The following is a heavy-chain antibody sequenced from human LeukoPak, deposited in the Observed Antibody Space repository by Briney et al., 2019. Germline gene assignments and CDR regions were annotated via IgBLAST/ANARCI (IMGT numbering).Heavy chain of an antibody. J-gene: IGHJ4*02. CDR1: GGSISPYY. D-gene: IGHD1-26*01. Sequence: SETLSLTCAVSGGSISPYYWSWIRQPPGKELEWIAFISYSGSTNYNPSLKSRVTISVDTSKNQFSLKLSSVTAADTAVYYCARVRELHYFDYWGQGTLVTVSS. V-gene: IGHV4-59*12. CDR3: ARVRELHYFDY. CDR2: ISYSGST.